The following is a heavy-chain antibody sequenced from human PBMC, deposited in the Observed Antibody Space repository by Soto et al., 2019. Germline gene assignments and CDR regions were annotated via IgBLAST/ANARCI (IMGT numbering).Heavy chain of an antibody. Sequence: QVQLVQSGAEVKKPGASVKVSCKASGYTFTSYAMHWVRQAPGQRLEWMGWINAGNGNTKYSQKFHGRVTITRDTSASTAYMELSSLRSEDTAVYYCAREYSPRSRRFDPWGQGTLVTVSS. V-gene: IGHV1-3*01. J-gene: IGHJ5*02. CDR1: GYTFTSYA. CDR2: INAGNGNT. CDR3: AREYSPRSRRFDP. D-gene: IGHD2-2*01.